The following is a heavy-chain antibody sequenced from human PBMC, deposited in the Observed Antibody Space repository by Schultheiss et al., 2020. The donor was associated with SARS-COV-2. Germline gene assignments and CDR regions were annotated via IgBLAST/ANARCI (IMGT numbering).Heavy chain of an antibody. Sequence: GGSLRLSCSDSGFTLSRYSMNWIRQAPGKGLEWVSSITSTSSYIYYADSVKGRFTISRDNAKNSLYLQMNSLRAEDTAVYYCARDRAYSSSWYGYDAFDIWGQGTMVTVSS. CDR3: ARDRAYSSSWYGYDAFDI. D-gene: IGHD6-13*01. CDR2: ITSTSSYI. CDR1: GFTLSRYS. J-gene: IGHJ3*02. V-gene: IGHV3-21*01.